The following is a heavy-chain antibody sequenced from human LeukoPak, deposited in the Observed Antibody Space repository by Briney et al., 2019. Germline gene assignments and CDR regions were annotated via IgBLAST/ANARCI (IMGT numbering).Heavy chain of an antibody. D-gene: IGHD3-3*01. CDR2: ISGSGGST. J-gene: IGHJ4*02. CDR3: VKDYFVEEEILEWFESFDY. CDR1: GFTFSSYA. V-gene: IGHV3-23*01. Sequence: GGSLRLSCAASGFTFSSYAMSWVRQAPGKGLEWVSAISGSGGSTYYADSVKGRFTISRDNSKNTLYLQMNSLRAEDTAVYYCVKDYFVEEEILEWFESFDYWGQGTLVTVSS.